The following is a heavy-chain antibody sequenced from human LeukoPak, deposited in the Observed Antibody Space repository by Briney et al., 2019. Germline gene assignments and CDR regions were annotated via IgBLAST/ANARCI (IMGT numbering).Heavy chain of an antibody. CDR1: GYSISSGYY. D-gene: IGHD3-3*01. J-gene: IGHJ4*02. V-gene: IGHV4-38-2*01. CDR3: ARLIAAPSGYYNDY. CDR2: IYHSGST. Sequence: SETLSLTCAVSGYSISSGYYWGWIRQPPGKGLEWIGSIYHSGSTYYNPSLKSRVTVSVDTSKNQFPLKLSSVTAADTAVYYCARLIAAPSGYYNDYWGQGTLVTVSS.